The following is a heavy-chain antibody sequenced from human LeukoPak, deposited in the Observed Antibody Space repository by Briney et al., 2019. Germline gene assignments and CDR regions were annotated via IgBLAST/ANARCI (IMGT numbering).Heavy chain of an antibody. Sequence: GGSLRLSCAASGFTFRNCAMSWVRQAPGKGLEWVSGISGTGYNTYYADSVKGPFTISRDNSKNTLYLQMNSLGAEDTAVYYCAKHVSGSLFYFDYWGQRTLVTVSS. CDR2: ISGTGYNT. V-gene: IGHV3-23*01. CDR1: GFTFRNCA. CDR3: AKHVSGSLFYFDY. D-gene: IGHD3-10*01. J-gene: IGHJ4*02.